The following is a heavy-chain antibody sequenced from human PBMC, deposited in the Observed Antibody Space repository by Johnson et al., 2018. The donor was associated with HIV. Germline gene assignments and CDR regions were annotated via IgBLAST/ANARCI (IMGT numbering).Heavy chain of an antibody. CDR2: ISYDGSNK. J-gene: IGHJ3*02. Sequence: QVQLVESGGGVVQPGRSLRLSCAASGFTFSSYAMHWVRQAPGKGLEWVAVISYDGSNKYYADSVKGRFPISRDNSKNTLYLQMNSLRAEDTAVYYCARSQTMIVDGADAFDIWGQGTMVTVSS. CDR1: GFTFSSYA. V-gene: IGHV3-30-3*01. D-gene: IGHD3-22*01. CDR3: ARSQTMIVDGADAFDI.